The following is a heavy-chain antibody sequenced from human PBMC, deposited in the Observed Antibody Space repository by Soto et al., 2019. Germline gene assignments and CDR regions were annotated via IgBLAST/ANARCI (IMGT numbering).Heavy chain of an antibody. V-gene: IGHV2-5*02. CDR1: GFSLTTAGVG. CDR3: AHSRGGYNYVAD. D-gene: IGHD5-12*01. J-gene: IGHJ4*01. Sequence: QITLKESGPALVKPTQTLTLTCTFSGFSLTTAGVGVAWIRQPPGKALEWLALIYWDDEKRYSPSLKSRLTITKDTAKNQVVITLTEMDPVESATYYCAHSRGGYNYVADWGHGILVTVSS. CDR2: IYWDDEK.